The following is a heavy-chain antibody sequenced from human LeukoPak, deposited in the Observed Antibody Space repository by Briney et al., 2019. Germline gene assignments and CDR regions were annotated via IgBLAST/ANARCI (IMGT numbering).Heavy chain of an antibody. J-gene: IGHJ4*02. D-gene: IGHD5-24*01. CDR1: GGSISSYY. Sequence: SETLSLTCTVSGGSISSYYWSWIRQPPGKGPEWIGYIYYSGSTNYNPSLKSRVTISVDTSKNQFSLKLSSVTAADTAVYYCARVWEMATLDYWGQGTLVTVSS. V-gene: IGHV4-59*01. CDR2: IYYSGST. CDR3: ARVWEMATLDY.